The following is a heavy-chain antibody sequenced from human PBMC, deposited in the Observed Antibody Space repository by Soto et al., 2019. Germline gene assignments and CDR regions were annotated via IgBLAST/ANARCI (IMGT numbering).Heavy chain of an antibody. CDR3: ARIPHSGDANGMDV. D-gene: IGHD5-12*01. V-gene: IGHV4-30-4*01. J-gene: IGHJ6*02. Sequence: QVQLQESGPGLVKPSQTLSLTCTVSGGSISSGDYYWSWIRQPPGKGLEWIGYIYYSGSTYYNPSLKRRVTISVDTSKTQFSLKLSSVTAADTAVHYCARIPHSGDANGMDVWGQGTTVTVSS. CDR2: IYYSGST. CDR1: GGSISSGDYY.